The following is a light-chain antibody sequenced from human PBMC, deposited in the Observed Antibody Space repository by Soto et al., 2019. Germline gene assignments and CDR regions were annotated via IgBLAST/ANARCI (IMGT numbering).Light chain of an antibody. V-gene: IGLV2-14*01. CDR2: DVS. CDR1: SSDVGGYNY. Sequence: QSVLTQPASVSGSPGQSITISCTGTSSDVGGYNYVSWYQQHPGKAPKLMIYDVSNRPSGVSNRFSGSKSGNTASLTISGLQAEDEADYDWSSYTSSSTSSYVFGTGTKV. CDR3: SSYTSSSTSSYV. J-gene: IGLJ1*01.